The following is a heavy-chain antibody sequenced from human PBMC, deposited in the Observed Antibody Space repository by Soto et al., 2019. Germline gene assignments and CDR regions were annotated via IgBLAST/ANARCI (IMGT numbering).Heavy chain of an antibody. CDR3: ALRTGNWNPLAD. D-gene: IGHD1-1*01. J-gene: IGHJ4*02. Sequence: QVQLVQSGAEVERPGSAVKVSCKTSGGTTSSYTIGWVRQAPGQGLEWMGNIVHMINKIAYAQKFQGRLTITADKSTRTVYMELSRLRSEDTAVYFCALRTGNWNPLADWGQGTLVTVSS. CDR1: GGTTSSYT. CDR2: IVHMINKI. V-gene: IGHV1-69*02.